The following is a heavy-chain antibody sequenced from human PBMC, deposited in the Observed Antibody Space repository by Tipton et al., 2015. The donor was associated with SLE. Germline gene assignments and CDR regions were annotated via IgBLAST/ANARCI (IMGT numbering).Heavy chain of an antibody. D-gene: IGHD3-10*01. CDR3: ARDGASGVL. J-gene: IGHJ3*01. CDR1: GGSISSDDYF. CDR2: INHSGST. V-gene: IGHV4-30-4*01. Sequence: TLSLTCTVSGGSISSDDYFWSWIRQPPGKGLEWIGEINHSGSTNYNPSLKSRVTISVDTSKNQFSLKLSSVTAADTAVYYCARDGASGVLWGQGTMVTVSS.